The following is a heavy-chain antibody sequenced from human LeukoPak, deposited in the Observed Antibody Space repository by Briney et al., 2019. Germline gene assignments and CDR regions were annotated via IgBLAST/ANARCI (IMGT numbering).Heavy chain of an antibody. J-gene: IGHJ6*02. CDR2: IIPIFGTA. CDR3: ARARADLVYGMDV. V-gene: IGHV1-69*13. CDR1: GGTFSGYA. Sequence: GASVKVSCKASGGTFSGYAISWVRQAPGQGLEWMGGIIPIFGTANYAQKFQGRVTITADESTSTAYMELSSLRSEDTAVYYCARARADLVYGMDVWGQGTTVTVSS.